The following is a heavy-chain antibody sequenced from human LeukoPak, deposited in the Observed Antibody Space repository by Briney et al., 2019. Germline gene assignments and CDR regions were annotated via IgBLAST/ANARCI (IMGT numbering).Heavy chain of an antibody. CDR2: ISYGGSNK. V-gene: IGHV3-30*18. CDR3: AKGSLYCGGDCSAHLDY. J-gene: IGHJ4*02. Sequence: GGSLRLSCAASGFTFSSYGMHWVRQAPGKGLEWVAVISYGGSNKYYADSVKGRFTISRDNSKNTLYLQMNSLRAEDTAVYYCAKGSLYCGGDCSAHLDYWGQGTLVTVSS. D-gene: IGHD2-21*02. CDR1: GFTFSSYG.